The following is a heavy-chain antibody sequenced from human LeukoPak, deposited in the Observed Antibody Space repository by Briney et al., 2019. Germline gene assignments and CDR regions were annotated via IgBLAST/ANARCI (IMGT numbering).Heavy chain of an antibody. CDR1: GVSFSVYC. CDR3: ARGRDCSSTSCSTLFDY. J-gene: IGHJ4*02. V-gene: IGHV4-34*01. CDR2: INHGGST. D-gene: IGHD2-2*01. Sequence: SETLSLTCAVYGVSFSVYCWSWIRQPPGKGLEWIGEINHGGSTNYNPSLKTRFTISEDTSKNHSFLKLSSVTSAATAWYSFARGRDCSSTSCSTLFDYWGQGTLVTVSS.